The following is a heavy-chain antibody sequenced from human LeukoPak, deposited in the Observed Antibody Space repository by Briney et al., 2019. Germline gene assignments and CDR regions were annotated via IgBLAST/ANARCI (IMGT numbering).Heavy chain of an antibody. CDR2: INPNSGGT. V-gene: IGHV1-2*02. D-gene: IGHD3-3*01. Sequence: GASVKVSCKASGYTFTGYYMHWVRQAPGQGREWMGWINPNSGGTNYAQKFQGRVTMTRDTSISTAYMELSRLRSDDTAVYYCARDLGLRFLEWSFDYWGQGTLVTVSS. CDR3: ARDLGLRFLEWSFDY. CDR1: GYTFTGYY. J-gene: IGHJ4*02.